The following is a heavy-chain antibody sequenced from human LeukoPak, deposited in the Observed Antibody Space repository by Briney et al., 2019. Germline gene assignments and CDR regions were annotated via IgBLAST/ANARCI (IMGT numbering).Heavy chain of an antibody. CDR3: ARTSGWHYYYYYYLDV. V-gene: IGHV1-18*01. Sequence: GASVKVSCKASGYTFTSYGISWVRQAPGQGLEWMGWISAYNGNTNSAQKLQGRVTMTTDTSTSTAYMELRSLRSDDTAVYYCARTSGWHYYYYYYLDVWGKGTTVTVSS. D-gene: IGHD6-19*01. J-gene: IGHJ6*03. CDR1: GYTFTSYG. CDR2: ISAYNGNT.